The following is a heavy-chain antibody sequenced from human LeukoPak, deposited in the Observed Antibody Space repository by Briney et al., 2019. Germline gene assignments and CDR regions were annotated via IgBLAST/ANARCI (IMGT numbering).Heavy chain of an antibody. CDR2: ISTTSTYI. CDR3: ARTYDSRGYFFDF. J-gene: IGHJ4*02. V-gene: IGHV3-11*01. Sequence: GGSLRLSCAASGFSFSDYHMSWIRQAPGKGLEWVSSISTTSTYIYYADSVKGRFTISRDNAKNSLYLQMSSLRAEDTAVYFCARTYDSRGYFFDFWGQGTLVTVSS. CDR1: GFSFSDYH. D-gene: IGHD3-22*01.